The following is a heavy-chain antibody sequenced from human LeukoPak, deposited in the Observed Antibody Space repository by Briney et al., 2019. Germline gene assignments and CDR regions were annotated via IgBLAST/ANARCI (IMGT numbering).Heavy chain of an antibody. D-gene: IGHD6-19*01. CDR2: ISGSGAST. CDR3: AKEKYSSGWFDY. V-gene: IGHV3-23*01. J-gene: IGHJ4*02. Sequence: GGSLRLSCATSGFTFSNFATSWVRQAPGKGLEWVSAISGSGASTYYADSVKGRFTISRDNSKNALYLQMNSLRAEDTAVYYCAKEKYSSGWFDYWGQGTLVTVSS. CDR1: GFTFSNFA.